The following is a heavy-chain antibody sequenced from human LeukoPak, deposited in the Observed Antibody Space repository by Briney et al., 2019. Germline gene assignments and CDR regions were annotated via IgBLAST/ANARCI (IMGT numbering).Heavy chain of an antibody. V-gene: IGHV3-7*01. CDR3: AGGQGWHFHL. Sequence: GGSLRLSCAASGVTFTSLWMTWFRQAPGKGLERVADLNQDGSEEHYVASVKGRFTISRDSTSLYLQMNSLRAEDTAVYYCAGGQGWHFHLWGRGTLITVSS. CDR2: LNQDGSEE. J-gene: IGHJ2*01. D-gene: IGHD2-15*01. CDR1: GVTFTSLW.